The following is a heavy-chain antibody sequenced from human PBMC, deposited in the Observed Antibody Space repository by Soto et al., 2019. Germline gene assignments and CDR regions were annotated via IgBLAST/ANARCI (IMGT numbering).Heavy chain of an antibody. D-gene: IGHD2-2*01. J-gene: IGHJ5*02. CDR3: ARGDAINWFDP. V-gene: IGHV4-61*01. CDR2: ISYSGST. CDR1: GGSVSSGTFY. Sequence: TAETLSLTCTVSGGSVSSGTFYWSWIRQPPGKGLEWIGYISYSGSTNYNPSLKSRVTISVDTSKNQFSLKLSSVTAADTAIYYCARGDAINWFDPWGQGTLVTAPQ.